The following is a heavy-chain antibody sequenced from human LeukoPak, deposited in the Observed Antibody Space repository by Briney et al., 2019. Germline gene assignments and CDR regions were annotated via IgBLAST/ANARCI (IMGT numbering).Heavy chain of an antibody. J-gene: IGHJ4*02. V-gene: IGHV4-59*01. CDR1: GGSISSNY. Sequence: SETLSLTCTVSGGSISSNYWSWIRQPPGKGLEWIGYIYYSGSTNYNPSLKSRVTISVDTSKNQFSLKLSSVTAADTAVYYCVRGGGPRPFDCWGQGTLVTVSS. D-gene: IGHD3-10*01. CDR2: IYYSGST. CDR3: VRGGGPRPFDC.